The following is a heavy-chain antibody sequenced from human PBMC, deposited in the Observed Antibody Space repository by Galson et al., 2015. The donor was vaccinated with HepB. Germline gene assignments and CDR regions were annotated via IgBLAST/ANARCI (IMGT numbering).Heavy chain of an antibody. D-gene: IGHD1-26*01. Sequence: SLRLSCAASGFTLSSYELNWVRQTPGKGLEWISYISSSGTTIYYAESVEGRFTISRDDAKNSVFLQMNSLRAEDTALYYCATGSYWGTYWGQGTLVTDSS. V-gene: IGHV3-48*03. CDR1: GFTLSSYE. CDR3: ATGSYWGTY. CDR2: ISSSGTTI. J-gene: IGHJ4*02.